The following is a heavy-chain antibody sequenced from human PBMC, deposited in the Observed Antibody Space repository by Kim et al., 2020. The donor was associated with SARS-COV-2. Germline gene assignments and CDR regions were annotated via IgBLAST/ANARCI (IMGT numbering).Heavy chain of an antibody. CDR1: GYTFTSYA. CDR2: INTNTGNP. V-gene: IGHV7-4-1*02. Sequence: ASVKVSCKASGYTFTSYAMNWVRQAPGQGLEWMGWINTNTGNPTYAQGFTGRFVFSLDTSVSTAYLQISSLKAEDTAVYYCAREYCSSTSCWYNWFDPWGQGTRVTVSS. J-gene: IGHJ5*02. D-gene: IGHD2-2*01. CDR3: AREYCSSTSCWYNWFDP.